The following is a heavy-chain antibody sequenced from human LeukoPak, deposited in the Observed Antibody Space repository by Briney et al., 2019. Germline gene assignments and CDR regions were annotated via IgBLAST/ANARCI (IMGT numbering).Heavy chain of an antibody. D-gene: IGHD6-13*01. J-gene: IGHJ4*02. CDR3: ARDVAAAGPIYQFDY. CDR1: GFTFSSYG. V-gene: IGHV3-33*01. Sequence: PGGSLRLSCVASGFTFSSYGMHWVRQAPGKGLEWVAVIWYDGNNKYYADSVKGRFTISRDNSKNTLYLQMNSLRAEDTAVYYCARDVAAAGPIYQFDYWGQGTLVTVSS. CDR2: IWYDGNNK.